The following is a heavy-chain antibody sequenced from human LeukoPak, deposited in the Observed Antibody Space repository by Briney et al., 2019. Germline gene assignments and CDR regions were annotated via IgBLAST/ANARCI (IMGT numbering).Heavy chain of an antibody. D-gene: IGHD3-22*01. J-gene: IGHJ6*03. CDR1: GFTFSSYA. Sequence: PGGSLRLSCAASGFTFSSYAMSWVRQAPGKGLEWVSAISGSGGSTYYADSVKGRFTISRDNSKNTLYLQMNSLRAEDTAVYYCARGPHHYYDSSGYPLYYYYYMDVWGKGTTVTVSS. CDR3: ARGPHHYYDSSGYPLYYYYYMDV. CDR2: ISGSGGST. V-gene: IGHV3-23*01.